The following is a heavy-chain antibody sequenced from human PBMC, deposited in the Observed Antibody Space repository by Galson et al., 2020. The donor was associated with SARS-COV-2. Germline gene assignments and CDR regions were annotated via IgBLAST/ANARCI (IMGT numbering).Heavy chain of an antibody. D-gene: IGHD3-22*01. Sequence: GGSLRLSCAASGFTFSNYWMHWVRQAPGKGLVWVSRINSDGSSTSYADSVKGRFTISRDNAKNTLYLQMNSLRAEDTAVYYCASPTYYYDSSGYLGDWGQGTLVTVSS. CDR3: ASPTYYYDSSGYLGD. CDR2: INSDGSST. CDR1: GFTFSNYW. V-gene: IGHV3-74*01. J-gene: IGHJ4*02.